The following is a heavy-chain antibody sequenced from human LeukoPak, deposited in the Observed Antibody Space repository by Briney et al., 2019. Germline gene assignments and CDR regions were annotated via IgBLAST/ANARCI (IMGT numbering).Heavy chain of an antibody. D-gene: IGHD2-21*02. J-gene: IGHJ4*02. CDR3: AKDEGVVVTDGLFDY. V-gene: IGHV3-23*01. CDR2: ISGSGGST. CDR1: GFTFSSYG. Sequence: PGGSLRLSCAASGFTFSSYGMSWVRQAPGKGLEWVSAISGSGGSTYYADSVKGRFTISRDNSKNTLYLQMNSLRAEDTAVYYCAKDEGVVVTDGLFDYWGQGTLVTVSS.